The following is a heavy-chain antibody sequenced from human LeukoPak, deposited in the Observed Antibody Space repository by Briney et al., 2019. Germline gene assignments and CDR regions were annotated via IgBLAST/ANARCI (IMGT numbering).Heavy chain of an antibody. J-gene: IGHJ5*02. CDR3: ARDVPHNWFDT. CDR2: INSDGGGA. Sequence: GGSLRLSCAASGITFGNNWMHWVRQGPGKELAWISRINSDGGGAIYADSVKGRFTVSRDNAKNTLYLQMNSLRAEDTAVYYCARDVPHNWFDTWGQGTLVTVSS. CDR1: GITFGNNW. V-gene: IGHV3-74*01.